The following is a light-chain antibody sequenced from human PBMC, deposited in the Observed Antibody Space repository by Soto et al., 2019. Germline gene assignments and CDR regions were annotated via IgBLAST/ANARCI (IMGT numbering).Light chain of an antibody. CDR1: SSDVGGYNY. J-gene: IGLJ3*02. CDR3: SSYAGTNIL. CDR2: EVS. V-gene: IGLV2-8*01. Sequence: QSVLTQPPSASGSPGQSVTISCTGTSSDVGGYNYVSWYQQHPGEAPKLMIYEVSKRPSGVPDRFSGSKSGNTASLTVSGHKDEEDADYYCSSYAGTNILFCGGTKLTVL.